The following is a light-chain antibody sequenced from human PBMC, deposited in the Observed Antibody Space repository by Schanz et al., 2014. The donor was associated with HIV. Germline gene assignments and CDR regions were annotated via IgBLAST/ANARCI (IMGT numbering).Light chain of an antibody. CDR3: GTWDSSLWV. V-gene: IGLV1-51*01. CDR2: DNN. Sequence: QSVLTQPPSVSAAPGQKVAISCSGGSSNIGDNYVFWYQQFPGTAPKLLIYDNNRRPSGIPGRFSGAKSGTSATLGITGLQTGDEADYYCGTWDSSLWVFGGGTKLTVL. CDR1: SSNIGDNY. J-gene: IGLJ3*02.